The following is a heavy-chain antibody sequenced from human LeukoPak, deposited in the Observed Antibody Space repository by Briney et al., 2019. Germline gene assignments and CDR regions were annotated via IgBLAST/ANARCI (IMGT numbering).Heavy chain of an antibody. CDR3: ARRAGYSSGWYGWEDWFDP. D-gene: IGHD6-19*01. Sequence: PGGSLRLSCAASGFTFSSYWMSWVRQAPGKGLEWVANTKQDGSEKYYVDSVKGRFTISRDNAKNSLYLQMNSLRAEDTAVYYCARRAGYSSGWYGWEDWFDPWGQGTLVTVSS. CDR2: TKQDGSEK. J-gene: IGHJ5*02. V-gene: IGHV3-7*01. CDR1: GFTFSSYW.